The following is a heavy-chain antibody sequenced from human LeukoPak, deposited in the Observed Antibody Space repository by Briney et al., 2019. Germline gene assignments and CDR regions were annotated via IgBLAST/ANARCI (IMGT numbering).Heavy chain of an antibody. CDR3: ARLPPGSSWALDY. CDR1: GFTFSSYE. J-gene: IGHJ4*02. Sequence: PGGSLRLSCAASGFTFSSYEMNWARQAPGKGLEWVANIKQDGSEKYYVDSVKGRFTISRDNAKNSLYLQMNSLRAEDTAVYYCARLPPGSSWALDYWGQGTLVTVSS. CDR2: IKQDGSEK. D-gene: IGHD6-13*01. V-gene: IGHV3-7*01.